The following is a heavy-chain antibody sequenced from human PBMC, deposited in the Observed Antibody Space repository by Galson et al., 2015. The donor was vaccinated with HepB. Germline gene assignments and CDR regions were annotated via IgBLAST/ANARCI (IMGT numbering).Heavy chain of an antibody. CDR3: AKLGSYYETFDY. D-gene: IGHD3-10*01. CDR1: GFTFSSYA. V-gene: IGHV3-23*01. J-gene: IGHJ4*02. CDR2: ISGSGGST. Sequence: SLRLSCAASGFTFSSYAMSWVRQAPGKGLEWVSAISGSGGSTYYADSVKGRFTISRDNSKNTLYLQMNSLRAEDTAVYYCAKLGSYYETFDYWGQGTLVTVSS.